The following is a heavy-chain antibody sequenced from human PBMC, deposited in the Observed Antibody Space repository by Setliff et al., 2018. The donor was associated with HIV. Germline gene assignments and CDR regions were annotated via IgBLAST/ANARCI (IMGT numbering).Heavy chain of an antibody. CDR2: IKSTGADGPT. CDR1: GFTFRNAW. Sequence: GESLKISCAASGFTFRNAWMSWVRQAPGKGLEWVGRIKSTGADGPTDYAAPMKGRFTISRDDSKNMVFLQMNSLKTEDTAVYYCITHYYDSSGFSPNYFDSWGQGTLVTVS. CDR3: ITHYYDSSGFSPNYFDS. D-gene: IGHD3-22*01. J-gene: IGHJ4*02. V-gene: IGHV3-15*01.